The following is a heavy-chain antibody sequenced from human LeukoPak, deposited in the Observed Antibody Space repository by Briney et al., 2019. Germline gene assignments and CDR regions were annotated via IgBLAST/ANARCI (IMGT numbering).Heavy chain of an antibody. Sequence: PSQTLSLTCTVSGDSISSGGYYWSWIRQHPGKGLEWIGYISYSGNTYYNPSLKSRAAISADTPKNQFSLKLSSTTAVDTAVYYCARAPVATPSEFDYWGQGTLVTVSS. J-gene: IGHJ4*02. V-gene: IGHV4-31*03. D-gene: IGHD5-12*01. CDR1: GDSISSGGYY. CDR3: ARAPVATPSEFDY. CDR2: ISYSGNT.